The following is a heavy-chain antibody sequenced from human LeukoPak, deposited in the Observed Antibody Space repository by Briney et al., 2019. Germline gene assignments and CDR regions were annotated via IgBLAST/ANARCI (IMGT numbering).Heavy chain of an antibody. D-gene: IGHD6-19*01. J-gene: IGHJ4*02. CDR2: IYPGDSDT. CDR3: ARHSTVAGTGSGVDY. V-gene: IGHV5-51*01. Sequence: GESLKISCKGSGYSFTSYWIGWVRQMPGKGLEWMWIIYPGDSDTRYSPSSQGQVTISADKSISTAYLQWSSLKASDTAMYYCARHSTVAGTGSGVDYWGQGTLVTVSS. CDR1: GYSFTSYW.